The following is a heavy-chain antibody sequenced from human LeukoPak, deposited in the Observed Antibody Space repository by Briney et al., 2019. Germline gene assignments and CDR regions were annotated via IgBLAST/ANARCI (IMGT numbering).Heavy chain of an antibody. CDR2: INPNSGGT. CDR1: GYTFTGCY. D-gene: IGHD3-10*01. V-gene: IGHV1-2*02. Sequence: ASVKVSCKASGYTFTGCYMHWVRQAPGQGLEWMGWINPNSGGTNYAQKFQGRVTMTRDTSISTAYMELSRLRSDDTAVYYCARAGGDYYGSGSPSYYYYGMDVRGQGTTVTVSS. J-gene: IGHJ6*02. CDR3: ARAGGDYYGSGSPSYYYYGMDV.